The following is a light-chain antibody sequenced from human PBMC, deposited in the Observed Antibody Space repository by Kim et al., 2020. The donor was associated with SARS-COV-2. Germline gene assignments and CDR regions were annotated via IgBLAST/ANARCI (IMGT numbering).Light chain of an antibody. CDR2: AAS. CDR1: QSVRNNC. Sequence: EIVLTQSPGTLSLSPGERATLSCRASQSVRNNCLAWYQQKPRQSPRLLLYAASTRATGIPDRFSGSGSGTDFTLTISRLEPEDFALYFCQQSSTSRTFGRGTKVDIK. CDR3: QQSSTSRT. V-gene: IGKV3-20*01. J-gene: IGKJ1*01.